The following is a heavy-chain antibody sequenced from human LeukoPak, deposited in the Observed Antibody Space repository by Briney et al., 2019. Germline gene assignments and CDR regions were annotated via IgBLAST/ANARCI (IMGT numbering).Heavy chain of an antibody. D-gene: IGHD1-26*01. CDR3: ARGNTRSGSYYHYSDY. V-gene: IGHV3-21*01. Sequence: GGSLRLSCAASGFTFSSYSMNWVRQAPGKGLEWVSSISSSSSYIYYADSVKGRFTISRDNAKNSLYLQMNSLRAEDTAVYYCARGNTRSGSYYHYSDYWGQGTLVTVSS. CDR1: GFTFSSYS. J-gene: IGHJ4*02. CDR2: ISSSSSYI.